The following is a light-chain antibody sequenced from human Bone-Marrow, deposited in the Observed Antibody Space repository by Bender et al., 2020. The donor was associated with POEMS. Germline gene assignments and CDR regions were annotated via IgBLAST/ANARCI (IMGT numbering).Light chain of an antibody. V-gene: IGLV2-8*01. CDR3: SSYAGDSTYVI. J-gene: IGLJ2*01. Sequence: QSALTQPPSASGSPGQSVTISCTGASSDVGRYDFVSWYQQRPGNAPKLIIYEVTQRPSGVPDRFSGSKSGNTAYLTVSGLQAEDEAEYYCSSYAGDSTYVIFGGGTKLTVL. CDR1: SSDVGRYDF. CDR2: EVT.